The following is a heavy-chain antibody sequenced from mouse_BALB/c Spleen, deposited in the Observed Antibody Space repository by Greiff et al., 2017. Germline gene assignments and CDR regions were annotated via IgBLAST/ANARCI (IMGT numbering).Heavy chain of an antibody. Sequence: EVQLVESGGGLVKPGGSLKLSCAASGFTFSSNAMSWVRQSPEKRLEWVAEISSGGSYTYYPDTVTGRFTISRDNAKNTLYLEMSSLRSEDTAMYYCARDDYLDAMDYWGQGTSVTVSS. CDR1: GFTFSSNA. V-gene: IGHV5-9-4*01. CDR3: ARDDYLDAMDY. CDR2: ISSGGSYT. J-gene: IGHJ4*01. D-gene: IGHD5-5*01.